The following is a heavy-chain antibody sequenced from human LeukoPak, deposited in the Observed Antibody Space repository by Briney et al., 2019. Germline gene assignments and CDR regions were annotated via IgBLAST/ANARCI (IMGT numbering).Heavy chain of an antibody. J-gene: IGHJ4*02. CDR1: GYTFTDYY. Sequence: ASVKVSCKASGYTFTDYYLHWVRQAPGQGLEWMGWINSNSGRTHYIQDFQGRVTMTRDTSISTAYMELSRLRSDDTAVYYCARITTVTTSFDYWGQGTLVTVSS. D-gene: IGHD4-17*01. V-gene: IGHV1-2*02. CDR3: ARITTVTTSFDY. CDR2: INSNSGRT.